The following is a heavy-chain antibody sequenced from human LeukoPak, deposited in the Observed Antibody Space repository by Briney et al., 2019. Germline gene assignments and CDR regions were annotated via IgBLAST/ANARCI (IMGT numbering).Heavy chain of an antibody. D-gene: IGHD6-13*01. CDR1: GFTFSSYW. V-gene: IGHV3-7*03. Sequence: GGSLRLSCAASGFTFSSYWMSWVRQAPGEGLEWVANIKQDGSQKNYVDSVRGRLTISGDNAKNSLYLQMNSLRAEDTALYYCAKDIFPYSSRGFYAFDIWGQGTMVTVSS. CDR2: IKQDGSQK. J-gene: IGHJ3*02. CDR3: AKDIFPYSSRGFYAFDI.